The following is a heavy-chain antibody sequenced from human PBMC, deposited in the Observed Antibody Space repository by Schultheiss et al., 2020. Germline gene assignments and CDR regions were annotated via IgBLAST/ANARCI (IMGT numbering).Heavy chain of an antibody. D-gene: IGHD3-10*01. CDR1: GGTFSSYA. V-gene: IGHV1-69*06. CDR2: IIPIFGTA. Sequence: SVKVSCKASGGTFSSYAISWVRQAPGQGLEWMGGIIPIFGTANYAQKFQGRVTITADKSTSTAYMELSSLRSEDTAVYYCARAANSGSYYRSLDYWGQGTLVNVSS. CDR3: ARAANSGSYYRSLDY. J-gene: IGHJ4*02.